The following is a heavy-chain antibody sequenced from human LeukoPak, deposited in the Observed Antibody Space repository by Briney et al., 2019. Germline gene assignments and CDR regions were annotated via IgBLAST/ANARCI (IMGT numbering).Heavy chain of an antibody. V-gene: IGHV4-39*07. D-gene: IGHD6-13*01. Sequence: SETLSLTCTVSGGSISSSSYYWGWIRQPPGKGLEWIGSIYYSGSTYYNPSLKSRVTISVDTSKNQFSLKLSSVTAADTAVYYCARRGIAAAARFDYWGQGTLVTVSS. CDR2: IYYSGST. CDR3: ARRGIAAAARFDY. J-gene: IGHJ4*02. CDR1: GGSISSSSYY.